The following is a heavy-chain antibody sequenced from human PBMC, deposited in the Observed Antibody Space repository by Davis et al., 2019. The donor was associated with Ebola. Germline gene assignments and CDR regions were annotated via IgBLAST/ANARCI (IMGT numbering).Heavy chain of an antibody. CDR1: GFTFSSYA. D-gene: IGHD6-25*01. Sequence: GESLKISCAASGFTFSSYAMSWVRQAPGKGLEWVSAISGSGGSTNYADSVKGRFTISRDNSKNTLYLQMNSLRAEDTAVYYCAKSAAPFDYWGQGTLVTVSS. J-gene: IGHJ4*02. V-gene: IGHV3-23*01. CDR2: ISGSGGST. CDR3: AKSAAPFDY.